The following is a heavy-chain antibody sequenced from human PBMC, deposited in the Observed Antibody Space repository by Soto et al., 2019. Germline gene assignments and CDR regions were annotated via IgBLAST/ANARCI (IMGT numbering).Heavy chain of an antibody. CDR3: ARDPSDLWEPDQYFPH. D-gene: IGHD1-26*01. CDR2: ISSNSAYI. V-gene: IGHV3-21*01. Sequence: LRLSCAASGFTFRSFTMNWVRQAPGKGLEWVSTISSNSAYIYYTDALRGRFTIPRDNAKNSLYLQMNSLRAEDTAMYFCARDPSDLWEPDQYFPHWGQGTLVTVSS. CDR1: GFTFRSFT. J-gene: IGHJ1*01.